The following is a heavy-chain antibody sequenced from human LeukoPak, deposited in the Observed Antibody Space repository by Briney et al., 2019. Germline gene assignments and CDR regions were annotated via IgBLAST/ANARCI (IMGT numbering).Heavy chain of an antibody. CDR3: ARRNAMDV. CDR2: INRDGSER. J-gene: IGHJ6*02. V-gene: IGHV3-7*03. CDR1: GSTFSNYW. Sequence: GGSLRLSCAASGSTFSNYWMTWVRQAPGKGLEWVANINRDGSERYYVDSVKGRFTISRDDAKSSLYLQMNSLRAEDTAVYYCARRNAMDVWGQGTTVIVFS.